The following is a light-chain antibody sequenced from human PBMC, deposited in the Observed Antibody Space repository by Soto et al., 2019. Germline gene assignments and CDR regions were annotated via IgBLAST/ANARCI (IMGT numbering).Light chain of an antibody. CDR2: TAS. CDR1: QTIANY. CDR3: QQTYITPQT. V-gene: IGKV1-39*01. J-gene: IGKJ1*01. Sequence: DTQMTQSPTSLSASVGDRVTITCRASQTIANYLNWYQQKPGKAPKLLIYTASSLQSGVPSRFSVSGSGTDFTLTISSLQPEDFATYFCQQTYITPQTFGQGTKVEV.